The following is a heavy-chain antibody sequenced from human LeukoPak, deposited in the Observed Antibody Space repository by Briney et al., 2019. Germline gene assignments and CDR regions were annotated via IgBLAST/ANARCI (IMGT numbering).Heavy chain of an antibody. V-gene: IGHV1-8*01. CDR1: GYTFTSYD. Sequence: ASVKVSCKASGYTFTSYDINWVRQATGQGLEWKGWMNPNSGNTGYAQKFQGRVTMTRNTSISTAYMELSSLRSEDTAVYYCARVTPDFWSGYRNYWGQGTLVTVSS. CDR3: ARVTPDFWSGYRNY. CDR2: MNPNSGNT. D-gene: IGHD3-3*01. J-gene: IGHJ4*02.